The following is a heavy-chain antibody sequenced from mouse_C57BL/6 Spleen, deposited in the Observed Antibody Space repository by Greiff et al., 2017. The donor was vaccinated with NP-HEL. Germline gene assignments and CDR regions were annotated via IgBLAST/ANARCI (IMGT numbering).Heavy chain of an antibody. V-gene: IGHV1-7*01. J-gene: IGHJ3*01. D-gene: IGHD3-2*02. CDR3: ARSGRGDSSAPACFAY. CDR1: GYTFTSYW. CDR2: INPSSGYT. Sequence: VQLQQSGAELAKPGASVKLSCKASGYTFTSYWMHWVKQRPGQGLEWIGNINPSSGYTKYNQKFKDKATLTADKSSSTAYMQLSSLTFEDSAVYYCARSGRGDSSAPACFAYWGQGTLVTVSA.